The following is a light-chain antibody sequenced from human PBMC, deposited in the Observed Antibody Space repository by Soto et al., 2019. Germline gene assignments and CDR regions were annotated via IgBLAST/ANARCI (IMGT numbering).Light chain of an antibody. J-gene: IGLJ2*01. V-gene: IGLV8-61*01. CDR2: NTN. Sequence: QTVVTQEPSFSVSPGGTVTLTCGLSSDSVSASHFPSWYQQTPGQAPRTLIYNTNTRSSGVPDRFSGSILGNRAALTITGAQADDESDYYCQSYDSSLSDLVFGGGTKLTVL. CDR3: QSYDSSLSDLV. CDR1: SDSVSASHF.